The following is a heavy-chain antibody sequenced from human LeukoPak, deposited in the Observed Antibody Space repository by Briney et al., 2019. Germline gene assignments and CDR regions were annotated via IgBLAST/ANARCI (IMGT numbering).Heavy chain of an antibody. CDR2: INTNTGNP. Sequence: ASVKVSCKASGYTFTSYAMNWVRQAPGQGLEWMGWINTNTGNPTYAQGFTGRFVFSLDTSVSTAYLQISSLKAEDTAVYYCARAYGSGSYYKHNNYYYYGMDVWGQGTTVTVSS. CDR1: GYTFTSYA. J-gene: IGHJ6*02. D-gene: IGHD3-10*01. CDR3: ARAYGSGSYYKHNNYYYYGMDV. V-gene: IGHV7-4-1*02.